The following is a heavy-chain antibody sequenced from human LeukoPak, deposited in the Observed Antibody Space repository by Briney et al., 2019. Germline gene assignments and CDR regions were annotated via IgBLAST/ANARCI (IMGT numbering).Heavy chain of an antibody. Sequence: PSETLSLTCTVSGGSISSYYWSWIRQPPGKGLEWIGYLSYSGSTNYNPSLKSRVTISVDTSKNQFSLKLSSVTAADTAVYYCARRHLQYSSSAGPYYFDYWGQGTLVTVSS. CDR1: GGSISSYY. CDR3: ARRHLQYSSSAGPYYFDY. V-gene: IGHV4-59*01. CDR2: LSYSGST. D-gene: IGHD6-6*01. J-gene: IGHJ4*02.